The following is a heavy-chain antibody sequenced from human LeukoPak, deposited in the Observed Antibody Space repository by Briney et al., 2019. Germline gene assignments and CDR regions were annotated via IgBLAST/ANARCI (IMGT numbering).Heavy chain of an antibody. V-gene: IGHV3-48*04. CDR1: GFTFNTYS. CDR2: ISSSSATI. CDR3: ARGRDLFDS. J-gene: IGHJ4*02. Sequence: GGSLRLSCVASGFTFNTYSRNWFRQAPGKGLEWISYISSSSATIYYADSVEGRFTISRDNAKNSLYLQMNSLRAEDTAVYYCARGRDLFDSWGQGTLVIVSS.